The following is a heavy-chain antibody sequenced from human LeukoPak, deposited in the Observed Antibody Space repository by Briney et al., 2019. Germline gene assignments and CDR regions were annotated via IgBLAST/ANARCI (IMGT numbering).Heavy chain of an antibody. Sequence: GGSLRLSCAASGFTFSDYYVSWIRQAPGKGLEWVSYISSSGSTIYYADSVKGRFTISRDSAKNSLYLQMNSLRAEDTAVYYCARVGVVVPAAVYFDYWGQGSLVTVSS. CDR1: GFTFSDYY. D-gene: IGHD2-2*01. V-gene: IGHV3-11*01. CDR2: ISSSGSTI. CDR3: ARVGVVVPAAVYFDY. J-gene: IGHJ4*02.